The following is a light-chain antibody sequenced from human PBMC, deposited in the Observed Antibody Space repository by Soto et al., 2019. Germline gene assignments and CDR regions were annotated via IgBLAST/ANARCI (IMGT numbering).Light chain of an antibody. Sequence: IVLTQNTGTLSLSHGERAILSCRASQSVSNNYLAWYQQKPGQAPRLLIYGAPNRATGIPDRFSGSGSGTDFTLTISRLEPEDFAVYYCQQYGSSGTFGQGTKVDI. V-gene: IGKV3-20*01. J-gene: IGKJ1*01. CDR3: QQYGSSGT. CDR2: GAP. CDR1: QSVSNNY.